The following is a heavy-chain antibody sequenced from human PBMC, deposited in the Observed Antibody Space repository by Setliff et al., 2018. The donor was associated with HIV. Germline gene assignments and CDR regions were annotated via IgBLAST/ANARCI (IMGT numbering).Heavy chain of an antibody. CDR1: GYTFSDYY. V-gene: IGHV1-69-2*01. CDR2: VVPEDGKT. D-gene: IGHD1-26*01. J-gene: IGHJ4*01. CDR3: ARVGSSPPEYFDY. Sequence: ASVKVSCKASGYTFSDYYMHWVQQAPGKGLEWVGRVVPEDGKTIYAERFQDRITITADTSIDTVYMELSSLRSEDTAVYYCARVGSSPPEYFDYWGQGTLVTVSS.